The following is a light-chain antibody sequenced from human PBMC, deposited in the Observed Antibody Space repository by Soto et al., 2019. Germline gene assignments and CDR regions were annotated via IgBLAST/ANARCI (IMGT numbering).Light chain of an antibody. CDR1: NSNIGTYT. J-gene: IGLJ3*02. V-gene: IGLV1-44*01. CDR3: SSWDDSLSGWV. CDR2: TDY. Sequence: QSVLTQPPSASGTPGQRVIISCSGTNSNIGTYTVNWYQQLPGTAPKLLIYTDYQRPSGVPDRFSGSRSGTSAYLAISGLQDDDDADYYCSSWDDSLSGWVFGGGTKLTVL.